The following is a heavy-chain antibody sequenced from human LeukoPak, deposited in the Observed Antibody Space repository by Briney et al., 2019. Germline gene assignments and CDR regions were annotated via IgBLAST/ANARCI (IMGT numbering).Heavy chain of an antibody. D-gene: IGHD3-10*01. J-gene: IGHJ4*02. CDR1: GFSLSTSGMC. V-gene: IGHV2-70*11. Sequence: SGPALVKPTQTLTLTCTFSGFSLSTSGMCVSWIRQPPGKALEWLARIDWDDDKYYSTSLKTRLTISKDTSKNQVVLTMTNMDPVDTATYYCARGITMVRRVITNFDYWGQGTLVTVSS. CDR3: ARGITMVRRVITNFDY. CDR2: IDWDDDK.